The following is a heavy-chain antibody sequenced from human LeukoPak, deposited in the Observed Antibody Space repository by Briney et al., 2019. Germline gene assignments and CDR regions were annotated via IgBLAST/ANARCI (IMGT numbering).Heavy chain of an antibody. CDR3: SSGRDGLHTFDY. Sequence: PSETLSLTCTVSGASISSYYCSWIRQPPGKGLEWIGYIYYSGSTNYNPSLKSRVTISVDTSKNQFSLKLLCVTVADTAVSYCSSGRDGLHTFDYWGQGTLVTVSS. CDR1: GASISSYY. V-gene: IGHV4-59*01. D-gene: IGHD5-24*01. CDR2: IYYSGST. J-gene: IGHJ4*02.